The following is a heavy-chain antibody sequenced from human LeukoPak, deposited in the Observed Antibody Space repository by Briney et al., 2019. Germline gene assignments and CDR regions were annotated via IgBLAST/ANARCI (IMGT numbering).Heavy chain of an antibody. D-gene: IGHD6-19*01. V-gene: IGHV6-1*01. Sequence: SQTLSLTWAIAGDSVASNNGAWNWIMQSPSRGLEWLGRTYYRSKLYGGYGEYMTGRIIISPDPSKNKFALRLHTTTPEDTAVYYCSRDVGTSGLYTFDYWGQGTLVTVSS. CDR1: GDSVASNNGA. J-gene: IGHJ4*02. CDR2: TYYRSKLYG. CDR3: SRDVGTSGLYTFDY.